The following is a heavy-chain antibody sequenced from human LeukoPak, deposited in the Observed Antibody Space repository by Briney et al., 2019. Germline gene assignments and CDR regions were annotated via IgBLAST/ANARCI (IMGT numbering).Heavy chain of an antibody. V-gene: IGHV5-51*01. CDR1: GYSFTTYW. J-gene: IGHJ4*02. D-gene: IGHD3-22*01. Sequence: GESLKISCKGSGYSFTTYWIGWVRQMPGKGLEWMGVIYPGDSETRYSPSFQGQVTISADKSISTAYLQWSSLKASDTAMYYCARHPTDYYDSSGYFSDYWGKGTLVTVSS. CDR3: ARHPTDYYDSSGYFSDY. CDR2: IYPGDSET.